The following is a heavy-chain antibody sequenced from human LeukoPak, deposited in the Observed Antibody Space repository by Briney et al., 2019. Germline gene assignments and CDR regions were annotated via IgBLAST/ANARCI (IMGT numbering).Heavy chain of an antibody. J-gene: IGHJ4*02. CDR1: GFTFSSYS. CDR2: ISSSSSYI. V-gene: IGHV3-21*01. D-gene: IGHD3-16*02. CDR3: ARDRPPGYVWGSYRYTGLDY. Sequence: GGSLRLSCAASGFTFSSYSMNWVRQAPGKGLEWVSSISSSSSYIYYADSVKGRFTISRDNAKNSLYLQMNSLRAEDTAVYYCARDRPPGYVWGSYRYTGLDYWGQGTLVTVSS.